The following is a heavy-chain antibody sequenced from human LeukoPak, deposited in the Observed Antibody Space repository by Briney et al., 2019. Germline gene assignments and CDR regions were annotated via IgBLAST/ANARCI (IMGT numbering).Heavy chain of an antibody. CDR2: ISAYNGNT. J-gene: IGHJ4*02. V-gene: IGHV1-18*01. D-gene: IGHD2-15*01. CDR1: GYSFTSYG. Sequence: ASVTVSCKASGYSFTSYGISWVRQAPGQGLEWMGWISAYNGNTNYGQKLQGRVTMTTDTSTNTAYMDVRSLRSDDTAVYYCARASSRSGPDYWGQGTLVTVAS. CDR3: ARASSRSGPDY.